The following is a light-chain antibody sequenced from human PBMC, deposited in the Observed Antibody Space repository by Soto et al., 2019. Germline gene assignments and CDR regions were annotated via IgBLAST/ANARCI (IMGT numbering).Light chain of an antibody. Sequence: DVVMTQSPLSLPVTLGQPASRSCMSIQSLVHGDGSTHLAWYQQKPGQPHKLLIYWESTRESGVPDRFSGSGSGTDFTLTISSLQAEDVAVYYCQQYYSTPLTFGGGTKVDIK. J-gene: IGKJ4*01. CDR1: QSLVHGDGSTH. CDR2: WES. CDR3: QQYYSTPLT. V-gene: IGKV4-1*01.